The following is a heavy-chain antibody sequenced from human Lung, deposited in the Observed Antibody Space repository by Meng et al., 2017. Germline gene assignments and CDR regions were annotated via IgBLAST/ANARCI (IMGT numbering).Heavy chain of an antibody. D-gene: IGHD4-17*01. Sequence: EVRLVESGGGLVQPGGSLRLACAGSGFTFSTHWMHWVRQAPGKGLEWVSRITGDGSSTIYADSVQGRFTMSRDNAKNTLSLQMNSLRAEDTAVYYCARGGVTTDDWGQGTLVTVSS. V-gene: IGHV3-74*01. J-gene: IGHJ4*02. CDR2: ITGDGSST. CDR1: GFTFSTHW. CDR3: ARGGVTTDD.